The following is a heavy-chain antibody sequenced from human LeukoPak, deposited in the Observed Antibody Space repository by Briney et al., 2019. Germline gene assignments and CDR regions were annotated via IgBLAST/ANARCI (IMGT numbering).Heavy chain of an antibody. J-gene: IGHJ4*02. CDR1: GYTFTSYY. CDR3: ARDKIVDDIAVAGFDY. Sequence: VASVKVSCKASGYTFTSYYMHWVRQAPGQGLEWMGWINPNSGGTNYAQKFQGRVTMTRDTSISTAYMELSRLRSDDTAVYYCARDKIVDDIAVAGFDYWGQGTLVTVSS. D-gene: IGHD6-19*01. CDR2: INPNSGGT. V-gene: IGHV1-2*02.